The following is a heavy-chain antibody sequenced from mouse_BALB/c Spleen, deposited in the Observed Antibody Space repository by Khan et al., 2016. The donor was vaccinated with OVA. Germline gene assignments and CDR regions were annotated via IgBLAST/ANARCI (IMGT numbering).Heavy chain of an antibody. J-gene: IGHJ3*01. D-gene: IGHD1-1*01. CDR2: IDPFNGST. Sequence: VQLQQSGPELMKPGASVKISCKASGNSFTSYYIHWVKQSHGKSLEWIGYIDPFNGSTNYNQKFKGKATLTVDQSSSTAYMHLSSLTAEDSAVYYCARHGSSSWLAYWGQGTLVTVSA. CDR1: GNSFTSYY. V-gene: IGHV1S135*01. CDR3: ARHGSSSWLAY.